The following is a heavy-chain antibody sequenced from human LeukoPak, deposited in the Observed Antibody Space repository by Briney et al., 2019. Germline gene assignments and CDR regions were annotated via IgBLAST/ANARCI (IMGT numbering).Heavy chain of an antibody. CDR1: GFTVSSYA. V-gene: IGHV3-30-3*01. Sequence: PGGSLRLSCAASGFTVSSYAMHWVRQAPGKGLEWVAVISYDGSNKYYADSVKGRFTISRDNSKNTLYLQMNSLRAEDTAVYYCARDGDWGQGTLVTVSS. J-gene: IGHJ4*02. CDR3: ARDGD. D-gene: IGHD3-10*01. CDR2: ISYDGSNK.